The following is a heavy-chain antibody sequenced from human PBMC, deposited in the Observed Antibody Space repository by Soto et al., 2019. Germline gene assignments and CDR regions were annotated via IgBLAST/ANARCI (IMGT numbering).Heavy chain of an antibody. Sequence: QVQLVQSGAEVKKPGSSVKVSCKASGGTFSSYAISWVRQAPGQGLEWMGGIIPIFGTANYAQKFXXXXTXXXXXXXXXXXXXXXXXXXXXXXXXXXXXSGYYYDXXGYXPLRYXDLWGRGTLVTVXS. J-gene: IGHJ2*01. V-gene: IGHV1-69*01. D-gene: IGHD3-22*01. CDR2: IIPIFGTA. CDR3: XXSGYYYDXXGYXPLRYXDL. CDR1: GGTFSSYA.